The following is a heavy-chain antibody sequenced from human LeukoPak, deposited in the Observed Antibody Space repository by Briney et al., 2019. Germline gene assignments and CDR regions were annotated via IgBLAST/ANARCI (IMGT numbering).Heavy chain of an antibody. V-gene: IGHV4-4*07. CDR2: IYTSGST. D-gene: IGHD1-7*01. CDR1: GGSISSYY. J-gene: IGHJ4*02. CDR3: ARDRLDNWNYMVSDY. Sequence: SETLSLTCTVSGGSISSYYWSWIRQPAGKGLEWIGRIYTSGSTNYNPSLKSRVTMSVDTSKNQFSLKLSSVTAADTAVYYCARDRLDNWNYMVSDYWGQGTLVTVSS.